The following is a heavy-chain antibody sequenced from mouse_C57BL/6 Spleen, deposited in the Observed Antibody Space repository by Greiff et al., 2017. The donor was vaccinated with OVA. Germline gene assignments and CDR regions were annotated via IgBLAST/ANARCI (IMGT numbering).Heavy chain of an antibody. CDR2: IDPENGDT. Sequence: VQLQQSGAELVRPGASVKLSCTASGFNIKDDYMHWVKQRPEQGLEWIGWIDPENGDTEYASKFQGKATITADTSSNTAYLQLSSLTSEDAAVSFCTHYYGRNPPFPYWGQGTLVTVSA. CDR1: GFNIKDDY. CDR3: THYYGRNPPFPY. V-gene: IGHV14-4*01. J-gene: IGHJ3*01. D-gene: IGHD1-1*01.